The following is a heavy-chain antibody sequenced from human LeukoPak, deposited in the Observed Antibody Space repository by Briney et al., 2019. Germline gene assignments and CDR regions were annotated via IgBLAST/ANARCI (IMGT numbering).Heavy chain of an antibody. CDR2: MNPNSGNT. V-gene: IGHV1-8*01. Sequence: ASVKVSCKASGYTFTSYDINWVRQATGQGLEWMGWMNPNSGNTGYAQKFQGRVTMTRNTSISTAYMELSSLRSEDTAVYYCARGKRESRGVIVAYYYYMDVWGKGTTVTISS. D-gene: IGHD3-10*01. CDR3: ARGKRESRGVIVAYYYYMDV. J-gene: IGHJ6*03. CDR1: GYTFTSYD.